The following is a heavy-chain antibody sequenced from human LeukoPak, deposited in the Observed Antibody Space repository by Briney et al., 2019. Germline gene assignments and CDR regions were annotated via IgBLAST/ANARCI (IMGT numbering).Heavy chain of an antibody. D-gene: IGHD2-15*01. J-gene: IGHJ4*02. CDR3: TILGYCSGGSCYSADY. Sequence: ASVKVSCKASGGTFSSYAISWVRQAPGQGLEWMGGIIPIFGTANYAQKFQGRVTITADKSTSTAYMELSSLRSEDTAVYYCTILGYCSGGSCYSADYWGQGTLVTVSS. CDR1: GGTFSSYA. V-gene: IGHV1-69*06. CDR2: IIPIFGTA.